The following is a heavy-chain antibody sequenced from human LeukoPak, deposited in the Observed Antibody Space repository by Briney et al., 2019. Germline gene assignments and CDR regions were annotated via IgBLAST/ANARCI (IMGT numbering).Heavy chain of an antibody. J-gene: IGHJ6*03. CDR1: GYTFTSFG. CDR3: ARGKNVPAATTPHFYMDV. CDR2: ISTYSGNA. D-gene: IGHD2-2*01. V-gene: IGHV1-18*01. Sequence: ASVKVSCKASGYTFTSFGISWVRQAPGQGLEWMGWISTYSGNANYAQKLQGGVTMTTDTSTSTAYMELRSLRSDDTAVYYCARGKNVPAATTPHFYMDVWGKGTTVTVSS.